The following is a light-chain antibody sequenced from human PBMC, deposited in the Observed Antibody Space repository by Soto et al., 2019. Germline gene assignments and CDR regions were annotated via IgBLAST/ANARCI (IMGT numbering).Light chain of an antibody. Sequence: EIVLTQSPGTLSLSPGERATLSCRASQSVSSSYLAWYQQKPGQAPRLLIYVASSRATGIPDRFSGSGSGTVFTLTISRLEPEDFAVYYCQQYGSSPPRYTFGQGTKLEIK. J-gene: IGKJ2*01. CDR3: QQYGSSPPRYT. CDR2: VAS. CDR1: QSVSSSY. V-gene: IGKV3-20*01.